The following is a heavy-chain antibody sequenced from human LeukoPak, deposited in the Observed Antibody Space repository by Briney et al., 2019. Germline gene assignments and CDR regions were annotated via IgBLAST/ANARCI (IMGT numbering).Heavy chain of an antibody. CDR1: GYTFTSYY. D-gene: IGHD1-1*01. Sequence: PRASVKVSCKASGYTFTSYYMHWVRQAPGQGLEWMGIINPSGGSTSYAQKFQGRVTMTRDTSTSTVYMELSRLRSDDTAVYYCARDLEGRNWFDPWGQGTLVTVSS. J-gene: IGHJ5*02. CDR3: ARDLEGRNWFDP. CDR2: INPSGGST. V-gene: IGHV1-46*01.